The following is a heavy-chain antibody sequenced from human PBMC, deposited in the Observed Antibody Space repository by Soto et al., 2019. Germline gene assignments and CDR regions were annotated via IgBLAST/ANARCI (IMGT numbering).Heavy chain of an antibody. J-gene: IGHJ6*04. CDR1: GFTFSSYS. Sequence: GGSLRLSCAGSGFTFSSYSMNWVRQAPGKGLEWVSSISSSSSYIYYADSVKGRFTISRDNAKNSLYLQMNSLRAEDTAVYYYARANPTIQILFMFFGVVTTGPPYGMDVWGKGTTVTVPS. V-gene: IGHV3-21*01. CDR3: ARANPTIQILFMFFGVVTTGPPYGMDV. D-gene: IGHD3-3*01. CDR2: ISSSSSYI.